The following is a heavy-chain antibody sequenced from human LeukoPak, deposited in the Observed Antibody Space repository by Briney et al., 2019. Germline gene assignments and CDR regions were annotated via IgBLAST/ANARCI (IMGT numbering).Heavy chain of an antibody. Sequence: PSETLSLTCTVSGVSISNHYWTWIRQPPGKGLEWIGYISYSGSTNYNPSLKSRVTISIDTSNNQISLRLSPVTAADTAVYYCARDPTTVTKGFDIWGRGTMVTVSP. CDR2: ISYSGST. CDR1: GVSISNHY. CDR3: ARDPTTVTKGFDI. D-gene: IGHD4-17*01. V-gene: IGHV4-59*11. J-gene: IGHJ3*02.